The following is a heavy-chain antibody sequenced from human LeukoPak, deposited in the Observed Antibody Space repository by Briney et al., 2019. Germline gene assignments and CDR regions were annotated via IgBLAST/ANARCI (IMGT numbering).Heavy chain of an antibody. V-gene: IGHV3-23*01. CDR1: GFTFSSYA. CDR3: AKTDSRSWHVSNWFDP. Sequence: GGSLRLSCAASGFTFSSYAMSWVRQAPGKGLEWVSAISGSGGSTYYADSVKGRFTISRDNSKNTLYLQMNSLRAEDTAVYYCAKTDSRSWHVSNWFDPWGQGTLVTVSS. CDR2: ISGSGGST. J-gene: IGHJ5*02. D-gene: IGHD6-13*01.